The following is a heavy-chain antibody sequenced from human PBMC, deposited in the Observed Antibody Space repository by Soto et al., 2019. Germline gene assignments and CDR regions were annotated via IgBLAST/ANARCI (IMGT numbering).Heavy chain of an antibody. CDR3: VKDVSHYYGSGSYYKGPFDY. V-gene: IGHV3-64D*06. CDR1: GFNFSSYA. D-gene: IGHD3-10*01. CDR2: ISSNGGST. Sequence: GGSLRLSCSSSGFNFSSYAMHWVRQAPGKGLEYVSAISSNGGSTYYADSVKGRFTISRDNSKNTLYLQMSSLRAEDTAVYYCVKDVSHYYGSGSYYKGPFDYWGQGTLVTVSS. J-gene: IGHJ4*02.